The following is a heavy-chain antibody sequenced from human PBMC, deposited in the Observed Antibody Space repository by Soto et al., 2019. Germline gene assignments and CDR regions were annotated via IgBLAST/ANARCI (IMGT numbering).Heavy chain of an antibody. Sequence: QLQLQESGSGLVKPSQTLSLTCAVSGGSISSGGYSWSWIRQPPGKGLEWIGYIYHSGSTYYNPSLESRVTISVDGSKNQFSLKLSSVTAADTAVYSCAAGGGLPRYYWGQGTLVTVSS. CDR1: GGSISSGGYS. CDR3: AAGGGLPRYY. CDR2: IYHSGST. D-gene: IGHD5-12*01. J-gene: IGHJ4*02. V-gene: IGHV4-30-2*01.